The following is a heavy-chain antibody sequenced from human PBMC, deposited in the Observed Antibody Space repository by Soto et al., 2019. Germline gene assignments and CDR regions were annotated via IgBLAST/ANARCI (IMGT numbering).Heavy chain of an antibody. V-gene: IGHV1-2*02. J-gene: IGHJ4*02. CDR1: GSTFTGYF. CDR3: ARGYCSSTSCYTFGKYYFDY. Sequence: ASVKVSCKASGSTFTGYFMLWVRQAPGQGLESMGLINPNSGGTYYAQKFQGRVTMTWDTSISTAYMELRRLKSDDTAVYYCARGYCSSTSCYTFGKYYFDYWGQGTLVTVSS. CDR2: INPNSGGT. D-gene: IGHD2-2*02.